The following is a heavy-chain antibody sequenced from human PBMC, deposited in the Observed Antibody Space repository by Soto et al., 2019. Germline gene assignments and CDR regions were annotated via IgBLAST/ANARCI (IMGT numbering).Heavy chain of an antibody. Sequence: PSETLSLTCAVYGGSFSGYYWSWIRQPPGKGLEWIGEINQSGSTNYNPSLKSRVTISVDTSKNQFSLKLSSVTAADTAVYYCARGQEGWFDPWGQGTLVTVSS. CDR2: INQSGST. J-gene: IGHJ5*02. V-gene: IGHV4-34*01. CDR1: GGSFSGYY. CDR3: ARGQEGWFDP.